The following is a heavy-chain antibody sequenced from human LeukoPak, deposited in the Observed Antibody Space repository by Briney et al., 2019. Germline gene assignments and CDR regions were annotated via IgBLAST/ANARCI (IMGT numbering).Heavy chain of an antibody. CDR2: IYYSGST. D-gene: IGHD3-22*01. CDR1: GGSISSYY. J-gene: IGHJ2*01. Sequence: SETLSLTCTVSGGSISSYYWSWIRQPPGKGLEWIGYIYYSGSTNYNPSLKSRVTIPVDTSKNQFSLKLSSVTAADTAVYYCARAYYYDSSGSTHWYFDLWGRGTLVTVSS. V-gene: IGHV4-59*01. CDR3: ARAYYYDSSGSTHWYFDL.